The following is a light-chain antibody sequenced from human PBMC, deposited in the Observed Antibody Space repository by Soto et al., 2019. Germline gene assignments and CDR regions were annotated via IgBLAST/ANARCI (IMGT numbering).Light chain of an antibody. J-gene: IGKJ1*01. Sequence: EIVLTQSPGTLSLSPGERATLSCRASQSVSNNYLAWYQQKPGQAPRLLIYDASNRATGIPARFSGSGSGTDFTLTISRLEPEDFAVYYCQQRDIWPRTFGQGTKVDIK. CDR2: DAS. V-gene: IGKV3-11*01. CDR1: QSVSNNY. CDR3: QQRDIWPRT.